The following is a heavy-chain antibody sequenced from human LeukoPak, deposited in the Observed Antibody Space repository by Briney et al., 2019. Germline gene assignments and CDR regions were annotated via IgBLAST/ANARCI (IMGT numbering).Heavy chain of an antibody. J-gene: IGHJ4*02. CDR2: IKEDGSEK. CDR3: ARDGARDGYRRNDY. D-gene: IGHD5-24*01. CDR1: GFTLSGYW. V-gene: IGHV3-7*05. Sequence: GGSLRLSCVASGFTLSGYWMSWVRQAPGKGLEWVANIKEDGSEKYYADSVKGRFTISKDNAKSSVYLQMSSLRAEETAVYYCARDGARDGYRRNDYWGQGTLVTVSS.